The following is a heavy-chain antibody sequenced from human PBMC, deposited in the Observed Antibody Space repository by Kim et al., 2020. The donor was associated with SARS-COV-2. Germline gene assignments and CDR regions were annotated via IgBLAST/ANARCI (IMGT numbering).Heavy chain of an antibody. CDR2: INPSGDIT. D-gene: IGHD3-22*01. Sequence: ASVKVSCEASGHTFTSYWIHWVRQAPGQGLEWVGIINPSGDITSYAQQFQGRVTMTRDTSTSTVYMELSSLRSEDTAVYYCAGGLPVVANGDWFNPWGQG. CDR3: AGGLPVVANGDWFNP. V-gene: IGHV1-46*01. J-gene: IGHJ5*02. CDR1: GHTFTSYW.